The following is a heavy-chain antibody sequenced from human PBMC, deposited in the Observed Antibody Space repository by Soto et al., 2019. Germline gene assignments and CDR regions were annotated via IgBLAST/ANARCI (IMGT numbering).Heavy chain of an antibody. D-gene: IGHD3-10*01. CDR1: GGSISSGGYS. Sequence: PSETLSLTCAVSGGSISSGGYSWSWIRQPPGKGLEWIGYIYHSGSTNYNPSLKSRVTISVDTSKNQFSLKLSSVTAADTAVYYCARGHHMVRGVIFWFDPWGQGTLVTVSS. V-gene: IGHV4-30-2*01. CDR2: IYHSGST. J-gene: IGHJ5*02. CDR3: ARGHHMVRGVIFWFDP.